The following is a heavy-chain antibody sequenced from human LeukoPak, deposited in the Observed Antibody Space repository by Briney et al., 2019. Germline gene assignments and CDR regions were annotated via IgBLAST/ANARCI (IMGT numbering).Heavy chain of an antibody. CDR2: IYHSGST. CDR1: GGSISNNNW. CDR3: ARDQPRVYGSDFDY. V-gene: IGHV4-4*02. D-gene: IGHD3-10*01. J-gene: IGHJ4*02. Sequence: SGTLSLTCAVSGGSISNNNWWSWVRQPPGKGLEWIGEIYHSGSTSYNPSLESRVTISVDTSKNQFSLKLSSVTAADTAVYYCARDQPRVYGSDFDYWGQGTLVTVSS.